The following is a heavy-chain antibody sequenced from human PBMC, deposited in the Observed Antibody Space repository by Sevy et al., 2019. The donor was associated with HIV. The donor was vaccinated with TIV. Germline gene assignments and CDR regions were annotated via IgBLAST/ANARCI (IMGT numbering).Heavy chain of an antibody. J-gene: IGHJ3*02. CDR3: AKGGLNSGSTDAFDI. CDR1: GFTFSSNG. D-gene: IGHD1-26*01. Sequence: GGSLRLSCAASGFTFSSNGMHWVRQAPGKGLEWVAFIRYDGSNKYYADSVKGQFTISRDNSKNTLYLQMNSLRAEDTAVYYCAKGGLNSGSTDAFDIWGQGTMVTVSS. CDR2: IRYDGSNK. V-gene: IGHV3-30*02.